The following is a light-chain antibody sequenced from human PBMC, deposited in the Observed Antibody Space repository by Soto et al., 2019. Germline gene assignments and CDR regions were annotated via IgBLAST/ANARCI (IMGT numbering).Light chain of an antibody. J-gene: IGKJ2*01. CDR3: QQYYNTPYT. CDR2: WAS. CDR1: RTLFYPSNNKTY. V-gene: IGKV4-1*01. Sequence: DIVMTQSPDSLAVSLGERATINCKSNRTLFYPSNNKTYLAWYQQKAGQPPKLLIYWASMRESGVPDRFSGSRSGTDFTLTISSLQAEDVAIFYCQQYYNTPYTFGQGTKLEIK.